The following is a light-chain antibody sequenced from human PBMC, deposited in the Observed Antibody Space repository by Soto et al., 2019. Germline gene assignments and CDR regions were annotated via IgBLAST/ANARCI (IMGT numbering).Light chain of an antibody. Sequence: DIQMTQSPSTLSASVGDRVTITCRASQSISDWLAWYQQKPGKAPNLLIYKASTLESGVPSRFSGSGSGTEFTLTISSLQPDDFRTYYCQQYNSYPLTFGGWTKLEIK. CDR2: KAS. CDR3: QQYNSYPLT. V-gene: IGKV1-5*03. J-gene: IGKJ4*01. CDR1: QSISDW.